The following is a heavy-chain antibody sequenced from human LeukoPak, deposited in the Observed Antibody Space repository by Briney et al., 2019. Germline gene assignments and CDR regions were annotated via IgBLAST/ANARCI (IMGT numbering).Heavy chain of an antibody. V-gene: IGHV3-30*18. Sequence: GGSLRLSCAASGFTFSSIAMHWVRQAPGKGLEWVAVISYDGGTKYYADSVKDRFTISRDNSKNTLSLQMNSLRTEDTAVYYCAKEYCGGSCYEDYFDYWGQGTLVTVSS. J-gene: IGHJ4*02. CDR2: ISYDGGTK. D-gene: IGHD2-15*01. CDR3: AKEYCGGSCYEDYFDY. CDR1: GFTFSSIA.